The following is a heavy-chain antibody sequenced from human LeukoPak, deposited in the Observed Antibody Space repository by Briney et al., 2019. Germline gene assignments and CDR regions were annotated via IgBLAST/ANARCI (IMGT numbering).Heavy chain of an antibody. J-gene: IGHJ5*02. CDR2: IYYSGST. CDR1: GGSISSYY. CDR3: ARVFGYYGSGGSLDP. V-gene: IGHV4-59*01. D-gene: IGHD3-10*01. Sequence: KPSETLSLTCTVSGGSISSYYWSWIRRPPGKGLEWIGYIYYSGSTNYNPSLKSRVTISVDTSKNQFSLKLSSVTAADTAVYYCARVFGYYGSGGSLDPWGQGTLVTVSS.